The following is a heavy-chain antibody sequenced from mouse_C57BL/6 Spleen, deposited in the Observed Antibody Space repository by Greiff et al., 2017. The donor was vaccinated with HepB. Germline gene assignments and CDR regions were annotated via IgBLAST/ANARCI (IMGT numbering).Heavy chain of an antibody. V-gene: IGHV1-52*01. CDR2: IDPSDSET. CDR1: GYTFTSYW. Sequence: VQLQQPGAELVRPGSSVKLSCKASGYTFTSYWMHWVKQRPIQGLEWIGNIDPSDSETHYNQKFKDKATLTVDKSSSTAYMQLSSLTSEDSAVYYCARGILDFFYAMDYWGQGTSVTVSS. CDR3: ARGILDFFYAMDY. J-gene: IGHJ4*01.